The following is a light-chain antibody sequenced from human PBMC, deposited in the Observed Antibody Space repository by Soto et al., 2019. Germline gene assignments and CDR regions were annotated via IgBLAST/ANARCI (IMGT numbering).Light chain of an antibody. CDR1: QSVSSSY. V-gene: IGKV3-20*01. Sequence: EIVLTQSPGTLSLSPGERSTLSCRASQSVSSSYLAWYQQKPGQAPRLLIYAASTRDTGIPDRFNGSGSGTDFALTINRLEPEDFAVYYCQQYDGAPLTFGPGTKVDIK. CDR2: AAS. CDR3: QQYDGAPLT. J-gene: IGKJ3*01.